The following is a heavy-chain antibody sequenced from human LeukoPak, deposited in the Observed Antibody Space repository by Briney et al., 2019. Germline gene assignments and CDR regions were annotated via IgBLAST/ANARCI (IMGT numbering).Heavy chain of an antibody. CDR2: ISGSGGST. CDR1: GFTFSSYA. J-gene: IGHJ4*02. Sequence: GGSLRLSCAASGFTFSSYAMSWVRQAPGKGLEWVSAISGSGGSTYYADSVKGRFTISRDNSKNTLYLQMNSLRAEDMAVYYCAKRGYYDSSGYFDYWGQGTLVTVSS. D-gene: IGHD3-22*01. CDR3: AKRGYYDSSGYFDY. V-gene: IGHV3-23*01.